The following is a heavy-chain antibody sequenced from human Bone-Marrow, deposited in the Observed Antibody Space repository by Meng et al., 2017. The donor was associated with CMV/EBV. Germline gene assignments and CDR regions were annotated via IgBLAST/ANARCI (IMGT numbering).Heavy chain of an antibody. CDR2: IYYSGST. V-gene: IGHV4-39*07. D-gene: IGHD3-10*01. CDR1: GGSISSSSYY. CDR3: ARFLRGAN. Sequence: SETLSLTCTVSGGSISSSSYYWGWIRQPPGKGLEWIGSIYYSGSTYYNPSLKSRVTISVDTSKNQFSLKLSSVTAADTAVYYCARFLRGANWGQRTLVTVSS. J-gene: IGHJ4*02.